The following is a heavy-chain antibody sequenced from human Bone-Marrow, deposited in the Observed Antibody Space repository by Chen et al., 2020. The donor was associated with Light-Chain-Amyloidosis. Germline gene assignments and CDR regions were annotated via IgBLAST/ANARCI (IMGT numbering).Heavy chain of an antibody. CDR1: GLIFSRFW. CDR3: ARANYWGSYRYNAQGFDY. V-gene: IGHV3-7*03. J-gene: IGHJ4*02. CDR2: IKQNGTER. D-gene: IGHD3-16*02. Sequence: EVPLLESGGGLVQPGESLTLSCVASGLIFSRFWMTWVRQRPGKGLEWVANIKQNGTERYYVDSVKGRFNISRDNTKNSVYLQMNTLRAEDTAVYYCARANYWGSYRYNAQGFDYWGRGTLVTVSS.